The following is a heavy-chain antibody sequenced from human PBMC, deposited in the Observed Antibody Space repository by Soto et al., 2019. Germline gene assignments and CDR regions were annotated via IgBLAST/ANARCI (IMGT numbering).Heavy chain of an antibody. CDR1: GGSISSGDYY. D-gene: IGHD4-17*01. V-gene: IGHV4-30-4*01. J-gene: IGHJ1*01. CDR3: ARAMPTVTPAEYFQH. Sequence: SETLSLTCTVSGGSISSGDYYWSWIRQPPGKGLECVGYIYYSGSTYYNPSLKSRVTISVDTSKNQFSLKLSSVTAADTAVYYCARAMPTVTPAEYFQHWGQGTMGTVSS. CDR2: IYYSGST.